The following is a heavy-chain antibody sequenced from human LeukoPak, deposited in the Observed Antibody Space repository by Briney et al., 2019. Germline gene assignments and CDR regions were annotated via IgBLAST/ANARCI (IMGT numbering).Heavy chain of an antibody. CDR1: GFTFSSYW. Sequence: PGGSLRLSCAASGFTFSSYWMSWVRQAPGKGLEWVANIKQDGSEKYYVDSVKGRFTISRDNAKNSLYLQMNSLRAEDTAVYYCAKVGQWLVPSYFDYWGQGTLVTVSS. J-gene: IGHJ4*02. V-gene: IGHV3-7*03. CDR2: IKQDGSEK. CDR3: AKVGQWLVPSYFDY. D-gene: IGHD6-19*01.